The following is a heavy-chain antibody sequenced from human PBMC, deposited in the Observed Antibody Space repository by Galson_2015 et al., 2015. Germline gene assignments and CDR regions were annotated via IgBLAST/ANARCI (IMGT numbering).Heavy chain of an antibody. CDR2: ISSSGSTI. Sequence: SLRLSCAASGFTFSSYEMNWVRQAPGKGLEWVSYISSSGSTIYYADSVKGRFTISRDNAKNSLYLQMNSLRAEDTAVYYCAGSSGWPDLASDYWGQGTLVTVSS. V-gene: IGHV3-48*03. CDR3: AGSSGWPDLASDY. D-gene: IGHD6-19*01. CDR1: GFTFSSYE. J-gene: IGHJ4*02.